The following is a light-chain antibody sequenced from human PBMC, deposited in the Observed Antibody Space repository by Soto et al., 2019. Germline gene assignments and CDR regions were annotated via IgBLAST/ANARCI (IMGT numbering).Light chain of an antibody. CDR3: CSYGGTYV. Sequence: QSVLTQPRSVSGSPGQSVTISCAGTSSDVGGFKYVSWYQQQPGKAPKVLIYDVSQRPSGVPDRFSGSTSGNTASLTISGLQDEDEADYYCCSYGGTYVFGTGTKVTVL. J-gene: IGLJ1*01. CDR1: SSDVGGFKY. CDR2: DVS. V-gene: IGLV2-11*01.